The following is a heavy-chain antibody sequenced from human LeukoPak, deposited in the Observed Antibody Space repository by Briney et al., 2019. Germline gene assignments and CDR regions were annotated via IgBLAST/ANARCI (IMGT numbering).Heavy chain of an antibody. J-gene: IGHJ4*02. Sequence: SETLSLTCAVYGGSFSGYYWSWIRQPPGKGLEWIGEINHSGSTNYNPSLKSRVTISVDTSKNQFSLKLSSVTAVDTAVYYCARRRRATPILFDYWGQGTLVTVSS. V-gene: IGHV4-34*01. CDR2: INHSGST. CDR3: ARRRRATPILFDY. CDR1: GGSFSGYY. D-gene: IGHD5-12*01.